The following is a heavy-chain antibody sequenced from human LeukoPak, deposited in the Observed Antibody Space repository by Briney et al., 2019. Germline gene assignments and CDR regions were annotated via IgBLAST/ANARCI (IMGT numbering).Heavy chain of an antibody. Sequence: ASVNVSCKASGYSFSNYAIAWVRQAPGQGLEWMGWISGYDGNTKYAQKLEGRVTMTTDTSTNTAYMELRSLRSDDTAVYYCARRGFSGYSSSWYDHWGQGTLVTVSS. CDR3: ARRGFSGYSSSWYDH. J-gene: IGHJ5*02. CDR2: ISGYDGNT. CDR1: GYSFSNYA. D-gene: IGHD5-12*01. V-gene: IGHV1-18*01.